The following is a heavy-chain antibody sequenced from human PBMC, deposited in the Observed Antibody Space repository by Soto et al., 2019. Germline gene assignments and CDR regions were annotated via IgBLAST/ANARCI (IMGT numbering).Heavy chain of an antibody. CDR3: ARDHRSGWFESDYYYGMDV. Sequence: TLSLTCAISGDSVSSNSAAWNWIRQSPSRGLEWLGRTYYRSKWYNDYAVSVKSRITINPDTSKNQFSLQLNSVTPEDTAVYYCARDHRSGWFESDYYYGMDVWGQGTTVTVSS. J-gene: IGHJ6*02. CDR1: GDSVSSNSAA. CDR2: TYYRSKWYN. V-gene: IGHV6-1*01. D-gene: IGHD6-19*01.